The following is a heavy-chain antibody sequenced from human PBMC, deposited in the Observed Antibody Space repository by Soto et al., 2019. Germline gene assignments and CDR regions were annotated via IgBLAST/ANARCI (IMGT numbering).Heavy chain of an antibody. D-gene: IGHD1-1*01. V-gene: IGHV3-74*01. CDR3: ARDLSGDTTPYFDL. Sequence: EEQLVESGGGLVQPGGSLRLSCAASGFAFSSYWMHWVRQTPGKGPVWVSRIYNDGSRTAYADSVKGRFTISRDNAKNTMYLQMSSLTVEDTAVYYCARDLSGDTTPYFDLWGQGTLVPVSS. CDR2: IYNDGSRT. J-gene: IGHJ4*02. CDR1: GFAFSSYW.